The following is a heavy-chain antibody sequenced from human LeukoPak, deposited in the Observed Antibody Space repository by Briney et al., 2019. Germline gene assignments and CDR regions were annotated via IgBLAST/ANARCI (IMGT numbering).Heavy chain of an antibody. J-gene: IGHJ4*02. CDR3: AKDGPSRPYDY. CDR2: ISANGDDT. Sequence: GGSLRLSCAASGFTFNNYDMNWVRQAPGKGLEWVSVISANGDDTKYTDSVRGRFTSSRDNSRNTLYLQMSSLRAEDTAVYYCAKDGPSRPYDYWGQGTQVTVSS. CDR1: GFTFNNYD. D-gene: IGHD2-2*01. V-gene: IGHV3-23*01.